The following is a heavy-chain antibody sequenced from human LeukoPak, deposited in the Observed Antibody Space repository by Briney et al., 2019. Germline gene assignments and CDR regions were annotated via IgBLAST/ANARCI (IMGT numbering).Heavy chain of an antibody. D-gene: IGHD3-3*01. CDR3: ARHGVGTISYPHFDY. J-gene: IGHJ4*02. V-gene: IGHV4-59*08. CDR1: GGSINSYY. CDR2: IYYSGST. Sequence: PSETLSLTCTVSGGSINSYYWSWIRQPPGKGLEWIGYIYYSGSTNYNPSLNSRVTISVDTPKNQFSLKLSSVTAADTAVYYCARHGVGTISYPHFDYWGQGTLVTVSS.